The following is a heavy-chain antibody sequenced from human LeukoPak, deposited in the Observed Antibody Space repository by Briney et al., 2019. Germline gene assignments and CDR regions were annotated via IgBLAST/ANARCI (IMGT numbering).Heavy chain of an antibody. Sequence: PSQTLSLTCSVSGGSISSSNYYWSWIRQPAGKGLVWIGRIYTSESTNYNPSLKSRVTISVDTSRNQFSLKLSSVTAADTAVYYCARGLWFGDENPPYFDYWGQGILVTVSS. D-gene: IGHD3-10*01. V-gene: IGHV4-61*02. CDR3: ARGLWFGDENPPYFDY. CDR2: IYTSEST. CDR1: GGSISSSNYY. J-gene: IGHJ4*02.